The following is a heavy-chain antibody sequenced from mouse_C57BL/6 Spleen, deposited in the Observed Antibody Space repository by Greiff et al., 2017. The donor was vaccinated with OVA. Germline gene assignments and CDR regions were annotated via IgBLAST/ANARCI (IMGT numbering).Heavy chain of an antibody. CDR3: AREGGSTGWFAY. CDR2: ISDGGSYT. J-gene: IGHJ3*01. Sequence: EVQRVESGGGLVKPGGSLKLSCAASGFTFSSYAMSWVRQTPEKRLEWVATISDGGSYTYYPDNVKGRFTISRDNAKNNLYLQMSHLKSEDTAMYYCAREGGSTGWFAYWGQGTLVTVSA. D-gene: IGHD2-1*01. CDR1: GFTFSSYA. V-gene: IGHV5-4*01.